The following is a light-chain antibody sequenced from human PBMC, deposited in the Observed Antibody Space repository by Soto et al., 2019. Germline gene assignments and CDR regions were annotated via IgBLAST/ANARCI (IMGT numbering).Light chain of an antibody. CDR1: SSNIGSNY. Sequence: QSVLTQPPSASGTPGPRVTISCSGSSSNIGSNYVYWYQQLPGTAPKLLIYRNNQRPSGVPDRFSGSKSGTSASLAISGRRSEDEADYYCAAWDDSLSGPCVVFGGGTKLTVL. CDR2: RNN. V-gene: IGLV1-47*01. J-gene: IGLJ2*01. CDR3: AAWDDSLSGPCVV.